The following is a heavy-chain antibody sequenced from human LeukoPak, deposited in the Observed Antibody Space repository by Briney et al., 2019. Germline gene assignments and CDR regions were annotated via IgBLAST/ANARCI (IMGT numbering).Heavy chain of an antibody. CDR1: GFTFSNYG. J-gene: IGHJ5*01. D-gene: IGHD2-2*01. V-gene: IGHV3-33*01. Sequence: PGESLRLSCAASGFTFSNYGMHWVRQAPGKGLEWVAVIWYDGNNKDYADSVKGRFTISRDNSKNTLSLQMNSLRVEDTAMYYCARVNCRSSSCYLASYFFDSWGQGTLVTVSS. CDR2: IWYDGNNK. CDR3: ARVNCRSSSCYLASYFFDS.